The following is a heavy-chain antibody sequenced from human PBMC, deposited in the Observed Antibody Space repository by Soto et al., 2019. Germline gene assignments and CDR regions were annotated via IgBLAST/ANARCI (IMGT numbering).Heavy chain of an antibody. D-gene: IGHD2-15*01. CDR1: GFTFSGSA. Sequence: GGSLRLSCAASGFTFSGSAMHWVRQASGKGLEWVGRIRSKANSYATAYAASVKGRFTISRDDSKNTAYLQMNSLKTEDTAVYYCLKEYPGSYFDYWGQGTLVTVSS. CDR2: IRSKANSYAT. V-gene: IGHV3-73*01. J-gene: IGHJ4*02. CDR3: LKEYPGSYFDY.